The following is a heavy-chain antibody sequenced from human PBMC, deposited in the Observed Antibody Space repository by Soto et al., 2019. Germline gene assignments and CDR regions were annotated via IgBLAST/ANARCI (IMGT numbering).Heavy chain of an antibody. J-gene: IGHJ5*02. V-gene: IGHV3-30-3*01. CDR2: ISYDGSNK. D-gene: IGHD6-13*01. CDR1: GFTFSSYA. Sequence: PGGSLRLSCAASGFTFSSYAMHWVRQAPGKGLEWVAVISYDGSNKYYADSVKGRFTISRDNSKNTLYLQMNSLRAEDTAVYYCAKDNAAAGLGFDPWGQGTPVTVSS. CDR3: AKDNAAAGLGFDP.